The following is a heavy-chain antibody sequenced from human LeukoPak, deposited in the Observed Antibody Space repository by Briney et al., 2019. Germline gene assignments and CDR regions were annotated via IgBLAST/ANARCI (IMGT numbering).Heavy chain of an antibody. V-gene: IGHV3-74*01. CDR2: CDGSST. Sequence: GGSLRLSCAASVFTFSDTWMHWVRQAPGKGMVWVSRCDGSSTTYADSVKGRFTISRDNAKNTLYLQTNSLRAEDTAVYYCARDDYNRLWGQGTLVTVSS. CDR3: ARDDYNRL. J-gene: IGHJ4*02. D-gene: IGHD4-11*01. CDR1: VFTFSDTW.